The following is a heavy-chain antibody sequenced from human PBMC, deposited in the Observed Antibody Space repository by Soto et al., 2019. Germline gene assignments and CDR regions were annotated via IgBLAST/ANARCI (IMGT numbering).Heavy chain of an antibody. CDR2: ISYDGSNK. D-gene: IGHD6-19*01. Sequence: LRLSCAASGFTFSSYAMHWVRQAPGKGLEWVAVISYDGSNKYYADSVKGRFTISRDNSKNTLYLQMNSLRAEDTAVYYCARDLDGRIAVAGTFDYWGQGTLVTVSS. CDR1: GFTFSSYA. V-gene: IGHV3-30-3*01. J-gene: IGHJ4*02. CDR3: ARDLDGRIAVAGTFDY.